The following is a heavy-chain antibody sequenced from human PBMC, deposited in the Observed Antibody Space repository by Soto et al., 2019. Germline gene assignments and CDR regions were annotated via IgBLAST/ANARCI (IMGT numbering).Heavy chain of an antibody. V-gene: IGHV1-18*01. Sequence: GASVKVSCKASGYTFTSYGISWVRQAPGQGLEWMGWISAYNGNTNYAQKLQGRVTMTTDTSTSTAYMELRSLRSDDTAVYYCARVYYDSSGYLNWFDPWGQGTLVTVSS. CDR2: ISAYNGNT. J-gene: IGHJ5*02. D-gene: IGHD3-22*01. CDR1: GYTFTSYG. CDR3: ARVYYDSSGYLNWFDP.